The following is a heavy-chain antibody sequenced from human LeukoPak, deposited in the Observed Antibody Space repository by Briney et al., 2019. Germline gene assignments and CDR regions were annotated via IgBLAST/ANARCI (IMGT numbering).Heavy chain of an antibody. J-gene: IGHJ6*02. CDR1: GFTFSNYA. Sequence: GALRLSCAASGFTFSNYAMSWIRQAPGKGLEWVSYISSSGSTIYYADSVKGRFTISRDNAKNSLYLQMNSLRAEDTAVYYCARDYYDFWSGSYYGMDVWGQGTTVTVSS. D-gene: IGHD3-3*01. CDR3: ARDYYDFWSGSYYGMDV. V-gene: IGHV3-11*01. CDR2: ISSSGSTI.